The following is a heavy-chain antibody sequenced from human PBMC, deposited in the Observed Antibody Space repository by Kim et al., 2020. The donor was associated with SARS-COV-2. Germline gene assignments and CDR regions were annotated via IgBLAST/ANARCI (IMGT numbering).Heavy chain of an antibody. CDR1: GGSISSYY. D-gene: IGHD6-13*01. CDR2: IYYSGST. Sequence: SETLSLTCTVSGGSISSYYWSWIRQLPGKGLEWIGYIYYSGSTNYNPSLKSRVTISVDTSKNQFSLKLSSVTAADTAVYYCARHESIGSSWYYYYYGMDVWGQGTTVTVSS. CDR3: ARHESIGSSWYYYYYGMDV. J-gene: IGHJ6*02. V-gene: IGHV4-59*08.